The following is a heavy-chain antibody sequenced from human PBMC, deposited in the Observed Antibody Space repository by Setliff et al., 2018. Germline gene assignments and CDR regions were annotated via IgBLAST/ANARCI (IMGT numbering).Heavy chain of an antibody. CDR1: GYTFVNYA. Sequence: SVKVSCKASGYTFVNYAISWVRQAPGQGLEWMGGIIPMFRSGNYAQKFQGRVTITADESTSTVYMELTSLRAEDTAVYYCARGKMDVVAAGGKYCAMDVWGQGTAVTVSS. J-gene: IGHJ6*02. V-gene: IGHV1-69*13. CDR3: ARGKMDVVAAGGKYCAMDV. CDR2: IIPMFRSG. D-gene: IGHD6-13*01.